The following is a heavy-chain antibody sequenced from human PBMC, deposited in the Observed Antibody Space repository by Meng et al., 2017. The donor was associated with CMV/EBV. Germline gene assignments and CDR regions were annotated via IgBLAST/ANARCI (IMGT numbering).Heavy chain of an antibody. CDR2: IYHSGST. J-gene: IGHJ4*02. Sequence: CAVSGGSISSRNWWSWVRQPPGKGLEWIGEIYHSGSTNYNPSLKSRVTISVDKSKNQFSLKLSSVTAADTAVYYCASEVGATTAFDYWGQGTLVTVSS. CDR1: GGSISSRNW. CDR3: ASEVGATTAFDY. V-gene: IGHV4-4*02. D-gene: IGHD1-26*01.